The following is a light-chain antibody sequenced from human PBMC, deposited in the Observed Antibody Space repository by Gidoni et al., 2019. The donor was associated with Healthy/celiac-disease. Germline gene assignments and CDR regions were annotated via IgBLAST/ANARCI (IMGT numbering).Light chain of an antibody. CDR1: QSISSY. CDR3: QQSYSTPRT. V-gene: IGKV1-39*01. J-gene: IGKJ1*01. CDR2: AAS. Sequence: VGDRVTITCRASQSISSYLNWYQQKPGKAPKLLIYAASSLQSGVPSRFSGSGSGTDFTLTISSLQPEDFATYYCQQSYSTPRTFGQGTKVESK.